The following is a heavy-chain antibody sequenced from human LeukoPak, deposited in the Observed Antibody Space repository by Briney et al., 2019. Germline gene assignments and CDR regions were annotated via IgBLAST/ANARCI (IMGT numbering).Heavy chain of an antibody. J-gene: IGHJ4*02. D-gene: IGHD6-6*01. Sequence: GGSLRLSCVASRFTFSNYAMTWVRQAPGKGLEWVSGISDNGGSTYYADSLKGRFTVSRDNSKNTLYLQMDSLRDEDTAVYYCARDRYSSSSGGDYWGQGTLVTVSS. CDR3: ARDRYSSSSGGDY. CDR1: RFTFSNYA. CDR2: ISDNGGST. V-gene: IGHV3-23*01.